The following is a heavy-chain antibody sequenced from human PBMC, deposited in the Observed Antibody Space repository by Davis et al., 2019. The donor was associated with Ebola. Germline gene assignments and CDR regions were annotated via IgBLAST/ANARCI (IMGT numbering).Heavy chain of an antibody. V-gene: IGHV3-73*01. D-gene: IGHD1-26*01. CDR2: IRSKANSYAT. Sequence: SGYIFTSYGITWVRQASGKGLEWVGRIRSKANSYATAYAASVKGRFTISRDDSKNTAYLQMNSLKTEDTAVYYCTSTTPDYWGQGTLVTVSS. CDR1: GYIFTSYG. CDR3: TSTTPDY. J-gene: IGHJ4*02.